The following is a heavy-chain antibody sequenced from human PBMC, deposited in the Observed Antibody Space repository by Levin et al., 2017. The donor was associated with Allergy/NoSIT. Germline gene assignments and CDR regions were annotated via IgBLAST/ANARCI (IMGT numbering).Heavy chain of an antibody. V-gene: IGHV4-39*07. Sequence: SQTLSLTCTVSGGSISSSSYYWGWIRQPPGKGLEWIGSIYYSGSTYYNPSLKSRVTISVDTSKNQFSLKLSSVTAADTAVYYCARGAGIAAADNLWGQGTLVTVSS. CDR1: GGSISSSSYY. D-gene: IGHD6-13*01. CDR2: IYYSGST. CDR3: ARGAGIAAADNL. J-gene: IGHJ4*02.